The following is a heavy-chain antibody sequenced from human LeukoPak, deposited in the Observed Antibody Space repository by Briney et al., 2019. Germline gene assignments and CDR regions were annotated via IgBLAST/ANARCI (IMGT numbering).Heavy chain of an antibody. CDR1: GYTLTELS. J-gene: IGHJ3*02. CDR3: ATARGIVVVFDAFDI. D-gene: IGHD3-22*01. CDR2: FDPEDGET. Sequence: ASVNVSCTVSGYTLTELSMHWVRQAPGKGLEWMGGFDPEDGETIYAQKFQGRVTMTEDTSTDTAYMELSSLRSEDTAVYYCATARGIVVVFDAFDIWGQGTMVTVSS. V-gene: IGHV1-24*01.